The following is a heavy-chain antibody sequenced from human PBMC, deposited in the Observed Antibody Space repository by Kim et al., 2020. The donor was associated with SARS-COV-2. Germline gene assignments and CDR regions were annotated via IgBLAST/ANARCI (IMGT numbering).Heavy chain of an antibody. D-gene: IGHD3-22*01. V-gene: IGHV4-39*01. CDR3: ARRGGSPYYDDAFDI. CDR1: GGSISSSSYY. Sequence: SETLSLTCTVSGGSISSSSYYWGWIRQPPGKGLEWIGSIYYSGSTYYNPSLKSRVTISVDTSKNQFSLKLSSVTAADTAVYYCARRGGSPYYDDAFDIWGQGTMVTVSS. J-gene: IGHJ3*02. CDR2: IYYSGST.